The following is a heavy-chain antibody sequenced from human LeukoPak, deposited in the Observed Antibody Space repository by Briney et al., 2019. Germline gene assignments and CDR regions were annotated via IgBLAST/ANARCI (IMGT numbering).Heavy chain of an antibody. J-gene: IGHJ6*03. CDR3: ARGLAKRVTIFGVVLRGLPHPNYYMDV. CDR1: GYTFTSYD. D-gene: IGHD3-3*01. V-gene: IGHV1-8*03. Sequence: ASVKVSCKASGYTFTSYDINWVRQATGQGLEWMGWMNPNSGNTGYAQKFQGRVTITRNTSISTAYMELSSLRSEDTAVYYCARGLAKRVTIFGVVLRGLPHPNYYMDVWGKGTTVTVSS. CDR2: MNPNSGNT.